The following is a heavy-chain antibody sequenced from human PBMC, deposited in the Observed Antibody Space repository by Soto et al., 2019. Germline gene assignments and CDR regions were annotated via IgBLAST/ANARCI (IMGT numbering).Heavy chain of an antibody. D-gene: IGHD3-10*01. J-gene: IGHJ4*02. CDR3: ARDSGYGSGASVNHYLEY. Sequence: GVLGCSSEPSGFTSGSHLLCWLRHAPGKRVEWLATIKMDASEKKDVDSVKGRFTMSRDNAKNSLYLQMDSLRAEDTAFYYCARDSGYGSGASVNHYLEYWGQGTLVTVSS. V-gene: IGHV3-7*01. CDR2: IKMDASEK. CDR1: GFTSGSHL.